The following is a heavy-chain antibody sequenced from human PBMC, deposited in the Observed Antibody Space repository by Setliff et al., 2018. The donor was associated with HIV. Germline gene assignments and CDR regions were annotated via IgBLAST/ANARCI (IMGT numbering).Heavy chain of an antibody. CDR2: INHSGST. CDR3: ARHESGRSSSWSNFDY. V-gene: IGHV4-34*01. J-gene: IGHJ4*02. D-gene: IGHD6-13*01. Sequence: LSLTCDVYGGSFSGYYWSWIRQPPGKGLEWIGKINHSGSTNYNPSLKSRVTISVDKSKNQFSLKLTSVTAADTAVYYCARHESGRSSSWSNFDYWGQGTLVTVSS. CDR1: GGSFSGYY.